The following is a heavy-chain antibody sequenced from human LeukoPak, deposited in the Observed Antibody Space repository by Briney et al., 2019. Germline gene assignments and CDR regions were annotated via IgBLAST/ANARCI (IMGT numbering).Heavy chain of an antibody. CDR1: GVSVSTSH. J-gene: IGHJ4*02. CDR3: SEGYFEPFDH. Sequence: SETLSLTCNVSGVSVSTSHWNWIRQRPGKGLEWIGCLSYTGKTDYNPSLKSRVSISLGSSNNHFSLKLTSVAAADTAVYYCSEGYFEPFDHWGQGILVTVSS. V-gene: IGHV4-59*02. D-gene: IGHD2/OR15-2a*01. CDR2: LSYTGKT.